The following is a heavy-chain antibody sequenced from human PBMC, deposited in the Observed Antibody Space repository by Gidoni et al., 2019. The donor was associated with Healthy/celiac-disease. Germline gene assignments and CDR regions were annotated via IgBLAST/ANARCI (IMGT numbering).Heavy chain of an antibody. CDR1: GFTFGSYA. CDR2: ISYDGSNK. CDR3: ARDFGNCSSTSCYRATDAFDI. D-gene: IGHD2-2*02. J-gene: IGHJ3*02. Sequence: QVQLVESGGGVVQPGRSLRLSCAASGFTFGSYAMHWVRQAPGKGLEWVAVISYDGSNKYYADSVKGRFTISRDNSKNTLYLQMNSLRAEDTAVYYCARDFGNCSSTSCYRATDAFDIWGQGTMVTVSS. V-gene: IGHV3-30-3*01.